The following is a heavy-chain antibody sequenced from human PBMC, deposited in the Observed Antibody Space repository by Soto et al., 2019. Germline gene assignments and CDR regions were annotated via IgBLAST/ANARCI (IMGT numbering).Heavy chain of an antibody. D-gene: IGHD5-18*01. CDR3: ARYIPRVPSYAMHV. CDR2: IGESGTPT. CDR1: GFTFSSYA. V-gene: IGHV3-23*01. J-gene: IGHJ6*04. Sequence: PGGSLRLSCAASGFTFSSYAMKWVRQAPGKGLEWVSLIGESGTPTYYADSVKGRFTISRDNSGNTLFLEMYSLRAEDTAVYYCARYIPRVPSYAMHVWGKRTTVTVSS.